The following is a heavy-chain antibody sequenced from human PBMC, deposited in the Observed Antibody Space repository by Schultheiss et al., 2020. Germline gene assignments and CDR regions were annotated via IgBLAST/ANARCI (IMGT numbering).Heavy chain of an antibody. D-gene: IGHD6-19*01. J-gene: IGHJ3*02. CDR3: AKHNSGWRYDAFDI. V-gene: IGHV4-59*10. CDR1: GFTFSSYA. CDR2: IYTSGST. Sequence: GSLRLSCAASGFTFSSYAMSWVRQAPGKGLEWIGRIYTSGSTNYNPSLKSRVTISVDTSKNQFSLKLSSVTAADTALYYCAKHNSGWRYDAFDIWGQGTMVTVSS.